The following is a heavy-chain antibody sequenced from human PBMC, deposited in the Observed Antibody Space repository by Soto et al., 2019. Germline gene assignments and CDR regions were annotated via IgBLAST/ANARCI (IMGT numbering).Heavy chain of an antibody. D-gene: IGHD3-10*01. CDR1: GGSFSGYY. J-gene: IGHJ5*02. V-gene: IGHV4-34*01. Sequence: ASETLSLTCAVYGGSFSGYYWSWIRQPPGKGLEWIGEINHSGSTNYNPSLKSRVTISVDTSKNQFSLKLSSVTAADTAVYYCARVQSITMVRGVRWFDPWGQGTLVTVSS. CDR2: INHSGST. CDR3: ARVQSITMVRGVRWFDP.